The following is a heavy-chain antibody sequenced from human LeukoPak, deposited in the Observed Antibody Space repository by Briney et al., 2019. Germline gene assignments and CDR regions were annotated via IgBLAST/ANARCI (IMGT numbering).Heavy chain of an antibody. CDR3: ARADDSSSNWFDP. CDR2: IYTSGST. J-gene: IGHJ5*02. V-gene: IGHV4-61*02. D-gene: IGHD6-13*01. CDR1: GDSISTGNYY. Sequence: SETLSLTCTVSGDSISTGNYYWNWIRQPAGKGLEWIGRIYTSGSTNYNPSLNSRVTISVDTSKNQFSLKLSSVTAADTAVYYCARADDSSSNWFDPWGQGTLVTVSS.